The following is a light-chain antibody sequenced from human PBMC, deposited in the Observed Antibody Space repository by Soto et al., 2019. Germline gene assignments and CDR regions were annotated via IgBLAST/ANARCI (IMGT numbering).Light chain of an antibody. CDR3: QQYNNWPPRT. CDR2: GAS. V-gene: IGKV3D-15*01. CDR1: QSLSTN. J-gene: IGKJ1*01. Sequence: VLTQSPATLSVSPGERATLSCRASQSLSTNLAWYQQKPGQAPRLLIYGASSRATGIPDRFSGSGSGTEFTLTISSLQSEDFALYYCQQYNNWPPRTFGQGTKVDIK.